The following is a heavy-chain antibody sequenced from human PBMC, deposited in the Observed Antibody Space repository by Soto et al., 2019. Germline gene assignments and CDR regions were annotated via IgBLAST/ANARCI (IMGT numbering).Heavy chain of an antibody. V-gene: IGHV1-8*02. Sequence: ASVKVSFKASGYTFTSYYIHWVRQATGQGLECMGWMNPNSGSTDYAQKFQGRVTMTRNTSISTAYMELSSLRSDDTAVYYCARASEYCDFWGGYVGVSGLDLWY. CDR3: ARASEYCDFWGGYVGVSGLDLWY. J-gene: IGHJ2*01. D-gene: IGHD3-3*01. CDR2: MNPNSGST. CDR1: GYTFTSYY.